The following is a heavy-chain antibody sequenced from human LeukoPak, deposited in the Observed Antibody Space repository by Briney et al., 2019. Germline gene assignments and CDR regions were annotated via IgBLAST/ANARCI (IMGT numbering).Heavy chain of an antibody. V-gene: IGHV1-2*06. J-gene: IGHJ4*02. D-gene: IGHD3-22*01. CDR2: INPNSGGT. Sequence: ASVKVSFKASGYTFTGYYMHWVRQAPGQGLEWMGRINPNSGGTNYAQKFQGRVTITRDTSISTAYMELSRLRSDDTAVYYCAREFGGYYVYFDYWGQGTLVTVSS. CDR1: GYTFTGYY. CDR3: AREFGGYYVYFDY.